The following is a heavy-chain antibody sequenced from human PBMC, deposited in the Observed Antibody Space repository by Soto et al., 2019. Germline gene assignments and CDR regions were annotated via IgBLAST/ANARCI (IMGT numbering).Heavy chain of an antibody. J-gene: IGHJ6*02. CDR1: GYTFTSYG. CDR3: AREGVSDGSGSYFVAKNYYYYGMDV. CDR2: ISAYNGNT. D-gene: IGHD3-10*01. V-gene: IGHV1-18*04. Sequence: ASVKVSCKASGYTFTSYGISWVRQAPGQGLEWMGGISAYNGNTNYAQKLQGRVTMTTDTSTSTAYMELRSLRSDDTAVYYCAREGVSDGSGSYFVAKNYYYYGMDVWGQGTTVTVSS.